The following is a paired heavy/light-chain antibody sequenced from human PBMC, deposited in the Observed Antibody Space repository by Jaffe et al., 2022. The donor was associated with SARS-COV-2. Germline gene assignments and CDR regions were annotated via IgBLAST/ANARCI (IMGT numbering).Heavy chain of an antibody. CDR2: INHSGST. J-gene: IGHJ3*02. CDR3: ARGRGGWRRQLAARGGGAFDI. V-gene: IGHV4-34*01. D-gene: IGHD6-6*01. CDR1: GGSFSGYY. Sequence: QVQLQQWGAGLLKPSETLSLTCAVYGGSFSGYYWSWIRQPPGKGLEWIGEINHSGSTNYNPSLKSRVTISVDTSKNQFSLKLSSVTAADTAVYYCARGRGGWRRQLAARGGGAFDIWGQGTMVTVSS.
Light chain of an antibody. CDR1: SSDVGSYNL. Sequence: QSALTQPASVSGSPGQSITISCTGTSSDVGSYNLVSWYQQHPGKAPKLMIYEGSKRPSGVSNRFSGSKSGNTASLTISGLQAEDEADYYCCSYAGRAFGGGTKLTVL. V-gene: IGLV2-23*01. CDR3: CSYAGRA. CDR2: EGS. J-gene: IGLJ2*01.